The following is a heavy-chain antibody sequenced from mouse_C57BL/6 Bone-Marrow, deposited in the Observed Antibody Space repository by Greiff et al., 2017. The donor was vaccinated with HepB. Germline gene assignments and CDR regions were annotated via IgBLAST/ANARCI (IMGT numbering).Heavy chain of an antibody. CDR3: ARYKTTVVAPYAMDY. Sequence: EVRLLESGPGLAKPSQTLSLTCSVTGYSITSDYWNWIRKFPGNKLEYMGYISYSGSTYYNPSLKSRISITRDTSKNQYYLQLNSVTTEDTATYYCARYKTTVVAPYAMDYWGQGTSVTVSS. J-gene: IGHJ4*01. V-gene: IGHV3-8*01. CDR2: ISYSGST. D-gene: IGHD1-1*01. CDR1: GYSITSDY.